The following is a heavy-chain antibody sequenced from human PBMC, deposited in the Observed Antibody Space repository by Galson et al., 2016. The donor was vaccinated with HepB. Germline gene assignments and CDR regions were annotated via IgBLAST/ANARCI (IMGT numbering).Heavy chain of an antibody. CDR3: AKGHSQTYYYYYGMDV. CDR1: GFTFSNYG. D-gene: IGHD1-26*01. CDR2: MSVDGSNK. V-gene: IGHV3-30*18. Sequence: SLRLSCAASGFTFSNYGMHWVRQAPGKGLEWVAVMSVDGSNKYYADSVKSRFIISRDNSKNTLCLQMNSLRAEDTAVYFCAKGHSQTYYYYYGMDVWGQGTTVTVSS. J-gene: IGHJ6*02.